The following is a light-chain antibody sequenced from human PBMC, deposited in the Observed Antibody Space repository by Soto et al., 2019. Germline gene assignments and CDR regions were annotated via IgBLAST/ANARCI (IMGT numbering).Light chain of an antibody. J-gene: IGKJ1*01. CDR2: KAS. CDR1: QSISIW. CDR3: QQYINRWT. Sequence: DIQMTKYPSTLSASVGDRVTITCRASQSISIWLAWYQQKPGKAPNLLIYKASSLESGVPSRFSGSGSGTEFTLTISSLQTDDFATYYCQQYINRWTFGQGTKV. V-gene: IGKV1-5*03.